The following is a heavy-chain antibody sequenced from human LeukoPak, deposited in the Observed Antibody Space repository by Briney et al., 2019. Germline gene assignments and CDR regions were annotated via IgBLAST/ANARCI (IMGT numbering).Heavy chain of an antibody. V-gene: IGHV4-34*01. CDR2: INHSGST. Sequence: SETLSLTCAVYGGSFSGYYWSWIRQPPGKGLEWIGEINHSGSTNYNPSLKSRVTISVDTSKNQFSLKLSSVTAADTAVYYCARVVPGYYYYYYMDVWGKGTTVTVSS. CDR1: GGSFSGYY. CDR3: ARVVPGYYYYYYMDV. J-gene: IGHJ6*03. D-gene: IGHD2-2*01.